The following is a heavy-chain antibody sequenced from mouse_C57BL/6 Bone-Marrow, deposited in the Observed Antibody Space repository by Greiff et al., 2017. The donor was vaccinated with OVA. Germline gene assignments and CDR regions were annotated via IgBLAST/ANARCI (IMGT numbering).Heavy chain of an antibody. CDR2: INPNNGGT. CDR1: GYTFTDYN. J-gene: IGHJ4*01. V-gene: IGHV1-18*01. Sequence: VQLQQSGPELVKPGASVKIPCKASGYTFTDYNMDWVKQSHGKSLEWIGDINPNNGGTIYNQKFKGKATLTVDKSSSTAYMELRSLTSEDTAVYYCARSEYYGSSPYYYAMDYWGQGTSVTVSS. D-gene: IGHD1-1*01. CDR3: ARSEYYGSSPYYYAMDY.